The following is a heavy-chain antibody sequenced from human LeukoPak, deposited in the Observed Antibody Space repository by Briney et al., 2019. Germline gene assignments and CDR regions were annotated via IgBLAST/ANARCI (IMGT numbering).Heavy chain of an antibody. CDR1: GFSLASYD. D-gene: IGHD2-2*01. CDR2: ISFSSTYI. J-gene: IGHJ5*02. CDR3: ARADCPSSTCYLWRSWFDP. Sequence: GGSLRLSCAASGFSLASYDMNWVRQAPGKGLEWVSSISFSSTYIYYRASVKGRFTISRDNAKNSLYLEMNNLRDEDTAVYYCARADCPSSTCYLWRSWFDPWGQGTLVTVSS. V-gene: IGHV3-21*06.